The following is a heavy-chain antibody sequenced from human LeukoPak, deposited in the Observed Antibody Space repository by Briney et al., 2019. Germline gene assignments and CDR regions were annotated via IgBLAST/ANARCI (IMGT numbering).Heavy chain of an antibody. CDR1: GGSISSYY. D-gene: IGHD3-10*01. V-gene: IGHV4-59*01. CDR3: ARALYYGSGSLYYYYYGMDV. CDR2: IYYSGST. Sequence: SETLSLTCTVSGGSISSYYWSWIRQPPGKGLEWIGYIYYSGSTNYNPSLKSRVTISVDTSKNQFSLKLSSVTAADTAVYYCARALYYGSGSLYYYYYGMDVWGQGTTVTVSS. J-gene: IGHJ6*02.